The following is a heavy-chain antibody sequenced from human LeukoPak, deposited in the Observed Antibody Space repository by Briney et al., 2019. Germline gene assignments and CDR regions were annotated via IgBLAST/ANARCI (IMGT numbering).Heavy chain of an antibody. Sequence: SETLSLTCAVYGGSLSGYYWSWIRQPPGNGLEWIGEINHSGSTNYSPSLKSRVTISVDTSKNQFSLKLSSVTAADTAVYYCARGWVVVVAATHFDYWGQGTLVTVSS. D-gene: IGHD2-15*01. CDR2: INHSGST. CDR3: ARGWVVVVAATHFDY. CDR1: GGSLSGYY. V-gene: IGHV4-34*01. J-gene: IGHJ4*02.